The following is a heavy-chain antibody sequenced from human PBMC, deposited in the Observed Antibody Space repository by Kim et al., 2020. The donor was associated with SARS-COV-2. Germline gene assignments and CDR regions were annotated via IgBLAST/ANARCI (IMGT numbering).Heavy chain of an antibody. D-gene: IGHD6-6*01. J-gene: IGHJ4*02. CDR3: AREYSSSRFFDY. V-gene: IGHV3-74*01. Sequence: NDADSMKGRYTITRDYAKNNLYLQMNSLRAEDTAVYYGAREYSSSRFFDYWGQGTLVTVSS.